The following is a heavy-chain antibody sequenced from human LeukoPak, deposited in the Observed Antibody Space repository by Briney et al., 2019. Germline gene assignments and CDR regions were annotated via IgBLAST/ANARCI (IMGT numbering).Heavy chain of an antibody. CDR2: IYPDESDT. Sequence: GEPLKISCQGSGYSFTNYWIGWVRQLPGKGLGGMGIIYPDESDTRYSSFLQGQVTISADKAISTAYLQWGSLKASEPTMYYCARRPLYCSSNSCYDYWGQGTLVTVSS. J-gene: IGHJ4*02. D-gene: IGHD2-2*01. V-gene: IGHV5-51*01. CDR3: ARRPLYCSSNSCYDY. CDR1: GYSFTNYW.